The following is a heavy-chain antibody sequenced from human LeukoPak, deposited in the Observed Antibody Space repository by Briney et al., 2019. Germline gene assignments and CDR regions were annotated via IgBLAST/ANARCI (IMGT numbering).Heavy chain of an antibody. CDR2: IYRGGTDT. J-gene: IGHJ4*02. CDR1: GYHFTSYW. D-gene: IGHD6-19*01. V-gene: IGHV5-51*01. CDR3: ARRDSSAWYYGY. Sequence: GEALKISCKGSGYHFTSYWIGWVRPMPGKGLEWMGIIYRGGTDTRYSPSFQGQVTISADKSISTAYLQWSSLKASDTAMYYCARRDSSAWYYGYWGQGTLVTVSS.